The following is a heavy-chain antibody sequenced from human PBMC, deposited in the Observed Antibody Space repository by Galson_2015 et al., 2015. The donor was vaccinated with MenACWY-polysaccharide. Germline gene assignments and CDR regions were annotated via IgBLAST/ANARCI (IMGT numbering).Heavy chain of an antibody. J-gene: IGHJ4*02. CDR2: IFPDNSDP. V-gene: IGHV5-51*03. D-gene: IGHD4-23*01. CDR1: GYIFNNYW. Sequence: QSGAEVKKPGESLQISCKASGYIFNNYWLGWVRQMPDKGLEWMGRIFPDNSDPRYSPSFQGQVTVSVAKSTSTAYLHLSGLKASDTGMYYCARLRGLGGQFYCDYWGPGALITVSS. CDR3: ARLRGLGGQFYCDY.